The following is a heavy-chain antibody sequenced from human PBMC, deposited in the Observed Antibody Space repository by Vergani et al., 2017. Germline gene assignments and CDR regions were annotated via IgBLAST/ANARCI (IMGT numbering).Heavy chain of an antibody. CDR3: ARTWEDIAVAGTYYYYMDV. CDR1: GGTFSSYA. D-gene: IGHD6-19*01. CDR2: IIPIFGTA. V-gene: IGHV1-69*12. J-gene: IGHJ6*03. Sequence: QVQLVQSGAEVKKPGSSVKVSCKASGGTFSSYAIGWVRQAPGQGLEWMGGIIPIFGTANYAQKFQGRVTITADESTSTAYMELSSLRSEDTAVYYCARTWEDIAVAGTYYYYMDVWGKGTTVTVSS.